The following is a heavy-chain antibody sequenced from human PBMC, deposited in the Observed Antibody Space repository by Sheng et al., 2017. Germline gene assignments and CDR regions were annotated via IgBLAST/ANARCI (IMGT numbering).Heavy chain of an antibody. CDR1: GFTFSNYG. D-gene: IGHD3-22*01. V-gene: IGHV3-23*04. J-gene: IGHJ4*02. Sequence: EVQLVESGGVLVQPGGTLRLSCAASGFTFSNYGMSWVRQAPGKGLEWVSGISGSGGRTYYADSVKGRFTISRDNSKNTLDLQMNSLRAEDTAVYYCAKDQRVFRGYYYESSGYYSQFDYWGQGTLVTVSS. CDR3: AKDQRVFRGYYYESSGYYSQFDY. CDR2: ISGSGGRT.